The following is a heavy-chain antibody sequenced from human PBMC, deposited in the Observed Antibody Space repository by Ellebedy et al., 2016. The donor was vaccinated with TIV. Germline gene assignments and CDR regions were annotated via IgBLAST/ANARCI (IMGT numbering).Heavy chain of an antibody. D-gene: IGHD5-18*01. Sequence: ASVKVSXKASGYSFTSYGISWVRQAPGQGLEWMGWIRGYNGDTNYAQDFQGRVTMTTDTSTSTAYMELRSLRSDDTAVYYCARVGGYNYDRNWFDPWGQGTLVTVSS. CDR1: GYSFTSYG. J-gene: IGHJ5*02. CDR2: IRGYNGDT. V-gene: IGHV1-18*01. CDR3: ARVGGYNYDRNWFDP.